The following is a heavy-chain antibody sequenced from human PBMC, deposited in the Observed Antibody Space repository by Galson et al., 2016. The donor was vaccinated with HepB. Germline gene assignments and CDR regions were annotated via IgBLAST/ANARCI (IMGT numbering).Heavy chain of an antibody. J-gene: IGHJ4*02. CDR3: AREIKGWFGADY. CDR1: GGSISRYY. CDR2: ISYSGTT. V-gene: IGHV4-59*01. Sequence: SETLSLTCTVSGGSISRYYWSWIRQPPGKGLDWIGYISYSGTTTYNPSLQSRVTISVDTSKNQFSLKLTSVTAADTAVYYCAREIKGWFGADYWGQGTLVTVSS. D-gene: IGHD3-10*01.